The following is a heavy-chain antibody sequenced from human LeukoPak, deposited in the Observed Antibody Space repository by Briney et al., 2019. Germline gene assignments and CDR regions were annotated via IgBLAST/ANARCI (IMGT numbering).Heavy chain of an antibody. CDR3: ARDLWVTGTTGPDY. V-gene: IGHV3-7*01. Sequence: GGSLRLSCAASGFTFSSYWMSWVRQAPGKGLEWVANIKQDVSEKDYVDSVKGRFTNSRDNAKNPLYLQMNSLRAEDTAVYYCARDLWVTGTTGPDYWGKGTLVTVSS. CDR1: GFTFSSYW. CDR2: IKQDVSEK. J-gene: IGHJ4*02. D-gene: IGHD1-7*01.